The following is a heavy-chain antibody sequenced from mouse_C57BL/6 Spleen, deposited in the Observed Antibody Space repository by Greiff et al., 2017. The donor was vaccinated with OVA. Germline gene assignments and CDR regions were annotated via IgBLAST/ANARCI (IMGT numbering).Heavy chain of an antibody. CDR1: GYTFTSYG. J-gene: IGHJ3*01. D-gene: IGHD6-1*01. CDR2: IYPRSGNT. V-gene: IGHV1-81*01. CDR3: AKDGPSAMFAA. Sequence: VQVVQSGAELARPGASVKLSCKASGYTFTSYGISWVKQRPGQGLEWIGEIYPRSGNTYYNEKFKGKATLTADKSSSTAYMQLRSLTSEDSAVYFCAKDGPSAMFAAWGQGTLVTVSA.